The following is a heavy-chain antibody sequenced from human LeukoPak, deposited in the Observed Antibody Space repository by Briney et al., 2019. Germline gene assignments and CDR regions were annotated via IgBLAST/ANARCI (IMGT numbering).Heavy chain of an antibody. D-gene: IGHD2-2*01. CDR1: GYTFTSYD. CDR2: MNPNSGNT. CDR3: ARVDQNWFDP. Sequence: ASVKVSCKASGYTFTSYDINWVRQATGHGREWMGWMNPNSGNTGYAQKFQGRVTITRNTSISTAYMELSSLRSEATAVYYCARVDQNWFDPWGQGTLVTVSS. J-gene: IGHJ5*02. V-gene: IGHV1-8*03.